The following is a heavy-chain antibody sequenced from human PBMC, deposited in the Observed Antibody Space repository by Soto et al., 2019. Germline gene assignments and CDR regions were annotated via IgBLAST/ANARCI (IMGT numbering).Heavy chain of an antibody. CDR2: ISANGRNS. J-gene: IGHJ4*02. CDR3: AKDLSSLGWLALGAPFDS. D-gene: IGHD3-22*01. Sequence: GGPLRLSCPASGLTFRNYSMNWIRQAPAKGLAWLSSISANGRNSYYADSVKGRFTISRDRSKNTLYLQLDSLRVEDTAIYFCAKDLSSLGWLALGAPFDSWGQGTLVTVPS. CDR1: GLTFRNYS. V-gene: IGHV3-23*01.